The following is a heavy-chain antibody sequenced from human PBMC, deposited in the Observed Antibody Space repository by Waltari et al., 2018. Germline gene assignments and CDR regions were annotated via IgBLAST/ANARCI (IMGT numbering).Heavy chain of an antibody. CDR1: GFSVSGVY. V-gene: IGHV3-66*04. Sequence: EVQLVESGGGLVQPGGSRGLSCAASGFSVSGVYMTWVRQAPGKGLQWVSIIYSGGSTYYADSVKGRFTISRDNSKNTVFLQMNSLRVDDTAVYYCARPVGNETWGQGTLVTVSS. D-gene: IGHD1-26*01. CDR2: IYSGGST. J-gene: IGHJ5*02. CDR3: ARPVGNET.